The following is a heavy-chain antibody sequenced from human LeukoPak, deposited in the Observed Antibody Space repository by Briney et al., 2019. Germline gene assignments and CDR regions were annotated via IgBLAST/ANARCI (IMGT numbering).Heavy chain of an antibody. D-gene: IGHD3-10*01. J-gene: IGHJ5*02. CDR2: INHSGTS. Sequence: SETLSLTCAVYGGSFSDYYWTWIRQPPGKGLEWIGEINHSGTSNYNPSLKSRVAISVDTSKNQFSLRLTSVTAADTAVYYCAREGSYHGSGSPPLDLWGQGTLVTVST. CDR3: AREGSYHGSGSPPLDL. V-gene: IGHV4-34*01. CDR1: GGSFSDYY.